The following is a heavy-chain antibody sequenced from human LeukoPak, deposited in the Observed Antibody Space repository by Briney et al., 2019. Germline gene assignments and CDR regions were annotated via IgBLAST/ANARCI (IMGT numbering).Heavy chain of an antibody. CDR3: ARGGSYYYYYYYYYMDV. CDR1: GGTFSSYA. D-gene: IGHD1-26*01. J-gene: IGHJ6*03. V-gene: IGHV1-69*06. CDR2: IIPIFGTA. Sequence: SVKVSCKASGGTFSSYAISWVRQAPGQGLEWMGGIIPIFGTANYAQKFQGRVTITADKSTSTAYMELSSLRSEDTAVYYCARGGSYYYYYYYYYMDVWGKGTTVTVSS.